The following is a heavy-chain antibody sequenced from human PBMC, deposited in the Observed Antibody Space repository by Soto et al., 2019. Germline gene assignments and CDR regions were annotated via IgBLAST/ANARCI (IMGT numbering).Heavy chain of an antibody. CDR1: GGSFSGYY. D-gene: IGHD6-13*01. CDR3: ARGRRAAAGTGSWFDP. J-gene: IGHJ5*02. Sequence: SETLSLTCAVYGGSFSGYYWSWIRQPPGKGLEWIGEINHSGSTNYNPSLKSRVTISVDTSKNQFSLKLSSVTAADTAVYYCARGRRAAAGTGSWFDPWGQGTLVTVSS. CDR2: INHSGST. V-gene: IGHV4-34*01.